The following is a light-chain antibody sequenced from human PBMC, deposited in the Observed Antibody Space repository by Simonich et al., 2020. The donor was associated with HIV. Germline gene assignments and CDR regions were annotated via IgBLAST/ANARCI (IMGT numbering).Light chain of an antibody. CDR2: GAS. CDR3: HQYNNRPLT. J-gene: IGKJ4*01. Sequence: IVMTQSPATLSVSPGERLTLSCRASQRVSSNLAWDQQKPCQSPRLLIYGASTRATGIPAKFSGSWSGTEFTLTISSMQSEASAIYYCHQYNNRPLTFGGGTKVEIK. V-gene: IGKV3-15*01. CDR1: QRVSSN.